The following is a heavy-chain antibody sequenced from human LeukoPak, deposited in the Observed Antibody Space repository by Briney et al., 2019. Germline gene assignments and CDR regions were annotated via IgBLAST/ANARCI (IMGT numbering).Heavy chain of an antibody. V-gene: IGHV4-39*07. Sequence: KTSETLSLTCTVSGGSISSSSYYWGWIRQPPGKGLEWIGSIYYSGSTYYNPSLKSRVTISVDTSKNQFSLKLSSVTAADTAVYYCARVGAKGYWGQGTLVTVSS. J-gene: IGHJ4*02. CDR2: IYYSGST. CDR1: GGSISSSSYY. D-gene: IGHD1-26*01. CDR3: ARVGAKGY.